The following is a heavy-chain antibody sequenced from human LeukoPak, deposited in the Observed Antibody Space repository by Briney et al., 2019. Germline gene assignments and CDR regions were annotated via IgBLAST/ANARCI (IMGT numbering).Heavy chain of an antibody. D-gene: IGHD1-26*01. CDR2: IYYSGST. J-gene: IGHJ5*02. V-gene: IGHV4-59*08. CDR3: ARHRGWELRTNWFDP. CDR1: GGSISSYY. Sequence: SETLSLTCTVSGGSISSYYWSWIRQPLGKGLEWIGYIYYSGSTNYNPSLKSRVTISVDTSKNQFSLKLSSVAAADTAVYYCARHRGWELRTNWFDPWGQGTLVTVSS.